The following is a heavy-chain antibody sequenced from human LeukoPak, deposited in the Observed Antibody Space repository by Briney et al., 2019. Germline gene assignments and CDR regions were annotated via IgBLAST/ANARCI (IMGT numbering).Heavy chain of an antibody. J-gene: IGHJ4*02. D-gene: IGHD4-17*01. V-gene: IGHV3-30*18. CDR1: GFSFSSYG. CDR3: AKSKTYGDFGYFDY. CDR2: ISHDGNDK. Sequence: GGSLRLSCAAPGFSFSSYGMNWVRQAPGQELEWVAFISHDGNDKDYADSVKGRFTISRDNSKNTLYVQMNSLRAEDTAMYYCAKSKTYGDFGYFDYWGQGILVTVSS.